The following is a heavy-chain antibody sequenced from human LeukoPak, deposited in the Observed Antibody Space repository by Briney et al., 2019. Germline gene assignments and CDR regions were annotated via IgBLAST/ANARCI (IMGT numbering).Heavy chain of an antibody. CDR1: GFTFSTYR. V-gene: IGHV3-7*03. J-gene: IGHJ4*02. CDR2: IKQDGSEK. CDR3: ARDPGYSYGYDY. Sequence: PGGSLRLSCAASGFTFSTYRMSWVRQAPGKGLEWVANIKQDGSEKHYVDSVKGRFTISRDNSKNTLYLQMNSLRAEDTAVYYCARDPGYSYGYDYWGQGTLVTVSS. D-gene: IGHD5-18*01.